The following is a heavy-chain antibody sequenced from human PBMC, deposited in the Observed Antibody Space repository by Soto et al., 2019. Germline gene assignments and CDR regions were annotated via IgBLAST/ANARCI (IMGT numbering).Heavy chain of an antibody. CDR1: GYTFTSYA. Sequence: ASVKVSCKASGYTFTSYAMHWVRQAPGQGLEWMGWINTNTGNPTYAQGFTGRFVFSLDTSVSTAYLQICSLKAEDTAVYYCAREDDYVWGSYRDRGIDYYDDGMDVWGQGTTVTVSS. D-gene: IGHD3-16*02. CDR3: AREDDYVWGSYRDRGIDYYDDGMDV. CDR2: INTNTGNP. V-gene: IGHV7-4-1*01. J-gene: IGHJ6*02.